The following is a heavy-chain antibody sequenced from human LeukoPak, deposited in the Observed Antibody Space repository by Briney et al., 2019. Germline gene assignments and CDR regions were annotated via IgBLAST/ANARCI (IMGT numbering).Heavy chain of an antibody. J-gene: IGHJ4*02. CDR2: ISSSGSTI. Sequence: GGTLRLSCAASGFTFSDYYMSWIRQAPGKGLEWVSYISSSGSTIYYADSVKGRFTISRDNAKNSLYLQMNSLRAEHTAVYYCARGYDSSGYYIDYWGQGTLVTVSS. CDR3: ARGYDSSGYYIDY. V-gene: IGHV3-11*01. CDR1: GFTFSDYY. D-gene: IGHD3-22*01.